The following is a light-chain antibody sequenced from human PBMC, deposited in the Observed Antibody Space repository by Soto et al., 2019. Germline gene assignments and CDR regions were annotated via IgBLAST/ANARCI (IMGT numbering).Light chain of an antibody. V-gene: IGLV2-14*01. CDR1: SSDVGDYNL. J-gene: IGLJ2*01. CDR3: SSYTATTKEVV. CDR2: EVS. Sequence: QSALTQPASVSGSPGQSITISCTGTSSDVGDYNLVSWYQQHPGKAPQLMIYEVSNRPSGVSNRFSGSKSGNTSSLTSSGLQGEDEADYYCSSYTATTKEVVFGGGTKLTVL.